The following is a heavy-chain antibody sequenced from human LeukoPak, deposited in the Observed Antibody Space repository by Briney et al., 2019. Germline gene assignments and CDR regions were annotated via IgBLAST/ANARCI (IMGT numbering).Heavy chain of an antibody. CDR2: ISSNGGST. D-gene: IGHD6-6*01. J-gene: IGHJ4*01. CDR3: ARGGSIAARPIDY. V-gene: IGHV3-64*01. Sequence: SGGSLRLSCAASGFTFSSYAMHWARQARGKGLEYVSAISSNGGSTYYANSVKGRFTISRDNSKNTLFLQMGSLRAEDMAVYYCARGGSIAARPIDYWGQGTLVSVSP. CDR1: GFTFSSYA.